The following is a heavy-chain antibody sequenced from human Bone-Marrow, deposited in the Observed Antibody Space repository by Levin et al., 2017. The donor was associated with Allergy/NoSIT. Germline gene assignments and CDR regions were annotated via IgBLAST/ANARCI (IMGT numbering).Heavy chain of an antibody. V-gene: IGHV4-4*01. J-gene: IGHJ4*02. Sequence: GSLRLSCVVSGDSFSSTNWWSWVRQPPGKGLEWIGEVYHDGSSNYNPSLKSRVTISMDRSKNQFSLNLNSVTAADTAVYFCARRRGATIGPFDYWGQGTLVTVSS. CDR3: ARRRGATIGPFDY. CDR1: GDSFSSTNW. D-gene: IGHD3-10*01. CDR2: VYHDGSS.